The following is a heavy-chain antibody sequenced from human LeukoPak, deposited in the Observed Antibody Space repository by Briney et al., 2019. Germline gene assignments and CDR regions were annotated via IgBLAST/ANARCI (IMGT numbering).Heavy chain of an antibody. Sequence: SETLSLTCTVAGGSISSYYWSWIRQPAGKGLEWIGRIYTSGSTNYNPSLKSRVTMSVDTSKNQFSLKLSSVTAADTAVYYCARDRPSGYDILTGYYRPQYYFDYWGQGTLVTVSS. CDR3: ARDRPSGYDILTGYYRPQYYFDY. CDR2: IYTSGST. V-gene: IGHV4-4*07. D-gene: IGHD3-9*01. CDR1: GGSISSYY. J-gene: IGHJ4*02.